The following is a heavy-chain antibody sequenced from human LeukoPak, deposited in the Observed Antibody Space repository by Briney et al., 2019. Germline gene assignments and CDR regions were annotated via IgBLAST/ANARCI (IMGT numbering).Heavy chain of an antibody. V-gene: IGHV4-39*07. CDR3: ARESWGPYWYFYL. D-gene: IGHD7-27*01. J-gene: IGHJ2*01. Sequence: SETLSPTCAVSGRSISTSNYYCGWIRQPPGKGLEWIGEIYPSGSTNYNPSLKSRVTISGDKSKTQFSLKRSSVTAADTAVYYCARESWGPYWYFYLWGRGTLGTVSS. CDR2: IYPSGST. CDR1: GRSISTSNYY.